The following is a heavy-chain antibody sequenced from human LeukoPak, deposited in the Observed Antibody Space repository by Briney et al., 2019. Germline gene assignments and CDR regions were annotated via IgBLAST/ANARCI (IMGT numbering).Heavy chain of an antibody. CDR1: GYTFTSYY. CDR2: INPSGGST. J-gene: IGHJ4*02. D-gene: IGHD3-9*01. CDR3: ARTNDYDILTGYWGYYFDY. Sequence: ASVKVSCKASGYTFTSYYIHWVRQAPGQGLEWMGIINPSGGSTSYAQKIQGRVTMTRDTSTSTVYMELSSLRSEDTAVYYCARTNDYDILTGYWGYYFDYWGQGTLVTVSS. V-gene: IGHV1-46*01.